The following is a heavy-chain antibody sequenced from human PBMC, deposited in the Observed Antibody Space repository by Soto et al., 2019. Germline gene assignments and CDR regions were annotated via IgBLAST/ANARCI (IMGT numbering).Heavy chain of an antibody. D-gene: IGHD2-2*01. CDR1: GGTFSSYA. CDR3: ARDRYGCSSTSCYLAYYYYGMDV. V-gene: IGHV1-69*13. CDR2: IIPIFGTA. Sequence: WASVKVSCKASGGTFSSYAISWVRQAPGQGLEWMGGIIPIFGTANYAQKFQGRVTITADESTSTAYMELSSLRSEDTAVYYCARDRYGCSSTSCYLAYYYYGMDVWGQGTTVTVSS. J-gene: IGHJ6*02.